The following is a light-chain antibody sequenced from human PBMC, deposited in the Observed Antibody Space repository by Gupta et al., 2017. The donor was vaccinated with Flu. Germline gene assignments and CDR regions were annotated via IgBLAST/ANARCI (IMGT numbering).Light chain of an antibody. Sequence: DAQMTQSPSSLSASVGDSVTITCRASQPISNSLNWYRQKPGNAPELLIYTISSLQNGVPSTFNGRGSGTQFTLTISSLQPEDFGTYYCQQSFDIPWTFGQGTKVEIK. V-gene: IGKV1-39*01. CDR2: TIS. CDR1: QPISNS. J-gene: IGKJ1*01. CDR3: QQSFDIPWT.